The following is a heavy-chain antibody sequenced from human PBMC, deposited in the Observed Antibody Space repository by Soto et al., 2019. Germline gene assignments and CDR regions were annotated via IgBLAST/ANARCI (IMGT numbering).Heavy chain of an antibody. CDR1: GYNFFSFG. Sequence: ASVKVSCKASGYNFFSFGISWVRQAPGQGLEWVGWVSVPSGDTSSAQNFQGRVTVTTDTSTSTAYLEVGSLRSDDTAVYYCARTCRSGGSCYLEYWGEGTLVTRLL. CDR2: VSVPSGDT. D-gene: IGHD2-15*01. V-gene: IGHV1-18*01. J-gene: IGHJ4*02. CDR3: ARTCRSGGSCYLEY.